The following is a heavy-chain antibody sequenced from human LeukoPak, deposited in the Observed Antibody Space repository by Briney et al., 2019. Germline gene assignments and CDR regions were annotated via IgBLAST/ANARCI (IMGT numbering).Heavy chain of an antibody. J-gene: IGHJ3*02. D-gene: IGHD3-3*02. CDR3: AKKSFSTGAFDI. CDR1: GFTFRSSV. V-gene: IGHV3-23*01. Sequence: GGSLGLSCAASGFTFRSSVMSWVRQAPGRGLEWVSSVGGSDDTANYAASVTGRFTISRDNSKTSVYLQMSNLGAEDTAIYYCAKKSFSTGAFDIWGQGTMVTVSS. CDR2: VGGSDDTA.